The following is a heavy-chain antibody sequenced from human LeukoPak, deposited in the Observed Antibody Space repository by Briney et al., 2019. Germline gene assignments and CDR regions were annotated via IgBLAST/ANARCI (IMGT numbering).Heavy chain of an antibody. CDR2: IIPIFGTA. CDR1: GGTFSSYA. CDR3: ARTDIVVVPSAIAYYYYYGMDV. Sequence: GSSVKVSCKASGGTFSSYAISWVRQAPGQGLELMGGIIPIFGTANYAQKFQGRVTITADESTSTAYMELSSLRSEDTAVYYCARTDIVVVPSAIAYYYYYGMDVWGQGTTVTVSS. D-gene: IGHD2-2*02. V-gene: IGHV1-69*01. J-gene: IGHJ6*02.